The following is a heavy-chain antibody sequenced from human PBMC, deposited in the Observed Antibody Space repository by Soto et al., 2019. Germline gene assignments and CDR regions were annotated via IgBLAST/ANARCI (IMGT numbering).Heavy chain of an antibody. CDR2: IIPIFGTA. V-gene: IGHV1-69*13. CDR3: ARIVVVVAATRWQDYYYYGMDV. Sequence: SVXVSCKASGGTFSSYAISWVRQAPGQGLEWMGGIIPIFGTANYAQKFQGRVTITADESTSTAYMELSSLRSEDTAVYYCARIVVVVAATRWQDYYYYGMDVWGQGTTVTVSS. D-gene: IGHD2-15*01. CDR1: GGTFSSYA. J-gene: IGHJ6*01.